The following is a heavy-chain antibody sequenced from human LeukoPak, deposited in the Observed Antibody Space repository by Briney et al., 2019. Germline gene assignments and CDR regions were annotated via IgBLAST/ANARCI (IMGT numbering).Heavy chain of an antibody. CDR3: ARVAAEVVGVPGAIGFGWLRRDYYYMDV. D-gene: IGHD2-2*02. Sequence: ASVKVSCKASGYTLTSYYMYWVRQAPGQGLEWMGIINPSRGSTNYAQRFQGSVTMTRDMSTSTVYMELSSLRSEDTAVYYCARVAAEVVGVPGAIGFGWLRRDYYYMDVWGKGTTVTVSS. CDR2: INPSRGST. CDR1: GYTLTSYY. V-gene: IGHV1-46*01. J-gene: IGHJ6*03.